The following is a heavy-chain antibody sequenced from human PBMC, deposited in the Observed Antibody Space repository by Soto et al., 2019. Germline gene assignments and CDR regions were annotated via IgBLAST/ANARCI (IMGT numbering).Heavy chain of an antibody. D-gene: IGHD3-3*01. CDR2: IIPIFGTA. CDR3: AREAFYDFWSGSCSD. V-gene: IGHV1-69*13. CDR1: GGTFSSYA. Sequence: SVKVSCKASGGTFSSYAISWVRQAPGQGLEWMGGIIPIFGTANYAQKFQGRVTITADESTSTAYMELSSLRSEDTAVYYCAREAFYDFWSGSCSDWGQGTLVTVSS. J-gene: IGHJ4*02.